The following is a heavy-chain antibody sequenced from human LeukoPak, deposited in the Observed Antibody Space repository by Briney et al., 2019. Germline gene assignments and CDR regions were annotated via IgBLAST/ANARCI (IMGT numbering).Heavy chain of an antibody. V-gene: IGHV5-51*01. J-gene: IGHJ5*02. D-gene: IGHD6-13*01. CDR1: GYSFTSSW. CDR3: ARLSSRTVSGWFDP. CDR2: INPGDSDT. Sequence: GESLKISCQASGYSFTSSWIGWARQMPGKGLEWMAIINPGDSDTRYSPSFQGQVTISADKSISTVYLQWGSLKASDTAMYYCARLSSRTVSGWFDPWGQGTLVTVSS.